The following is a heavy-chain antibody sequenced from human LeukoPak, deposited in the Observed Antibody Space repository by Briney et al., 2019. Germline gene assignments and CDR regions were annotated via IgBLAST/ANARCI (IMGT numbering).Heavy chain of an antibody. V-gene: IGHV3-21*06. CDR2: ISSSSSYI. CDR1: GFSFSYYS. J-gene: IGHJ4*02. CDR3: GRGMRDYYGLDY. D-gene: IGHD3-10*01. Sequence: GGSLRLSCAASGFSFSYYSMNWVRQAPGKGLEWVSSISSSSSYIYYADSVKGRFTISRDNAKNSLYLQMDSLRAEDTAVYYCGRGMRDYYGLDYWGQGILVTVSS.